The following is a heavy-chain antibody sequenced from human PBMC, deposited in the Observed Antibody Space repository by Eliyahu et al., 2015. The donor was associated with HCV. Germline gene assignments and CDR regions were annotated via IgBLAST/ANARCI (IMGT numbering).Heavy chain of an antibody. J-gene: IGHJ6*03. Sequence: QVQLQQWGAGLLKPSETLSLTCAVYGGSFSGYYWSWIRQPPGKGLEWIGEINHSGSTNYNPSLKSRVTISVDTSKNQFSLKLSSVTAADTAVYYCARGQSFWSDSLYYYYMDVWGKGTTVTVSS. CDR2: INHSGST. CDR3: ARGQSFWSDSLYYYYMDV. D-gene: IGHD3-3*01. CDR1: GGSFSGYY. V-gene: IGHV4-34*01.